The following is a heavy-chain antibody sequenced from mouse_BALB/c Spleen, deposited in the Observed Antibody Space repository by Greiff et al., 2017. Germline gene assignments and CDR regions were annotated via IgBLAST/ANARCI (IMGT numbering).Heavy chain of an antibody. CDR2: IWGDGST. D-gene: IGHD2-10*02. J-gene: IGHJ4*01. V-gene: IGHV2-6-7*01. CDR1: GFSLTGYG. CDR3: AKQYGNYFYAMDY. Sequence: VQLQQSGPGLVAPSQSLSITCTVSGFSLTGYGVNWVRQPPGKGLEWLGMIWGDGSTDYNSALKSRLSISKDNSKSQVFLKMNSLQTDDTAMYYCAKQYGNYFYAMDYWGQGTSVTVSS.